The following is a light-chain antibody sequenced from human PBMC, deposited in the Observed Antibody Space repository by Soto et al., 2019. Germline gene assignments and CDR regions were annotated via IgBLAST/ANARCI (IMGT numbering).Light chain of an antibody. CDR1: QSISSW. J-gene: IGKJ4*01. CDR3: QQYNSYSSLP. Sequence: DIQMTQSPSTLSASVGDRVTITCRASQSISSWLAWYQQKPGKAPNLLIYDASSLESGVPSRFSGSVSGTEFTLSISSLQPDDFATYYCQQYNSYSSLPFGGGTTVEIK. CDR2: DAS. V-gene: IGKV1-5*01.